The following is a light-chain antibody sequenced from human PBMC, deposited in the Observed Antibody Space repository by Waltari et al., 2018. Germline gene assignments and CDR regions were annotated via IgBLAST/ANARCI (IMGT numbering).Light chain of an antibody. CDR2: KAS. J-gene: IGKJ1*01. Sequence: DIQMTQSPSTLSASVANRVTITCRASQISSSWLAWYQQKPGKAPKLLNYKASSLQSGVPSRFSGSGSGTEFTLTISSLQPDDFASYYCQQYDSYPWTFGQGTKVEIK. CDR1: QISSSW. V-gene: IGKV1-5*03. CDR3: QQYDSYPWT.